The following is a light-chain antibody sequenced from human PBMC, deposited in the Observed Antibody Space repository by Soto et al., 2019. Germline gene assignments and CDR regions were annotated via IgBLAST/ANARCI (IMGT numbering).Light chain of an antibody. CDR1: QGVAAT. J-gene: IGKJ1*01. CDR3: QQYNNWPPDRT. V-gene: IGKV3-15*01. Sequence: EIVMTQSPATLSVSPGERATPSARPVQGVAATLPWYQQKPGQAPRLLIYGASTRATGILARFSGSGSGTEFTLTISSLQSEDFAIYFCQQYNNWPPDRTFGQGTKVEIK. CDR2: GAS.